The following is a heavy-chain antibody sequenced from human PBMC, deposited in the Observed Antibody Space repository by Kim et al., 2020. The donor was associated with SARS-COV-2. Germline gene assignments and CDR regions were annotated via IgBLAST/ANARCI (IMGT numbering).Heavy chain of an antibody. J-gene: IGHJ3*02. Sequence: RSRITINPDTSKNQFSLQLNSVTPEDTAVYYCARDTPGQKGFDIWGQGTMVTVSS. CDR3: ARDTPGQKGFDI. V-gene: IGHV6-1*01.